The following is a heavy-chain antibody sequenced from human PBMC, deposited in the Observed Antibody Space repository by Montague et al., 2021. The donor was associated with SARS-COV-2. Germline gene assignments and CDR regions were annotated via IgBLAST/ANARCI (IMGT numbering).Heavy chain of an antibody. CDR2: IFWDGDK. CDR1: GFSLSTSGEG. J-gene: IGHJ4*02. V-gene: IGHV2-5*02. Sequence: PALVKPTQTLTLTCTVSGFSLSTSGEGVGWIRQPPGKALEWLALIFWDGDKRYSPSLKNRVTITKDTSKNQVVLRMTNMDPLDTATYYCAHKVKWELYYFDYWGQGTLVTVSS. CDR3: AHKVKWELYYFDY. D-gene: IGHD4-23*01.